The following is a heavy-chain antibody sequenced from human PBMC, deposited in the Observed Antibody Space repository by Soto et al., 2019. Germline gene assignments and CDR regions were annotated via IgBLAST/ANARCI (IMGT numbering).Heavy chain of an antibody. V-gene: IGHV4-31*03. J-gene: IGHJ4*02. D-gene: IGHD3-3*01. CDR3: AYLTYLRFLEWPTIPQ. Sequence: KASETLSLTCTVSGGSISSGGYYWSWIRQHPGKGLEWIGYIYYSGSTYYNPSLKSRVTISVDTSKNQFSLKLSSVTAADTAVYYCAYLTYLRFLEWPTIPQWGQGTLVTVSS. CDR1: GGSISSGGYY. CDR2: IYYSGST.